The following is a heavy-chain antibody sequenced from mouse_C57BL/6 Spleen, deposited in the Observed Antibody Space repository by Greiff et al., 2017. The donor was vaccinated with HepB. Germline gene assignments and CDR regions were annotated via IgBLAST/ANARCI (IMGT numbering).Heavy chain of an antibody. V-gene: IGHV1-52*01. CDR2: IDPSDSET. CDR3: ARRLGYYGYDGYAMDY. CDR1: GYTFTSYW. Sequence: QVQLQQSGAELVRPGSSVKLSCKASGYTFTSYWMHWVKQRPIQGLEWIGNIDPSDSETHYNQKFKDKATLTVDKSSSTAYMQLSSLTSEDSAVYYCARRLGYYGYDGYAMDYWGQGTSVTVSS. D-gene: IGHD2-2*01. J-gene: IGHJ4*01.